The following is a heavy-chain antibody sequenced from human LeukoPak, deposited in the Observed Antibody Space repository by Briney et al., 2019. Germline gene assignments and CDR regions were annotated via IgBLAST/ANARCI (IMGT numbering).Heavy chain of an antibody. Sequence: GGSLRLSCAASGFTFSSYSMNWVRQAPGKGLEWVSSISSSSSYIYYADSVKGRFTISRDNAKNSLCLQMNSLRAEDAAVYYCARDANSMAPFDYWGQGTLVTVSS. D-gene: IGHD2-8*01. V-gene: IGHV3-21*01. CDR3: ARDANSMAPFDY. J-gene: IGHJ4*02. CDR1: GFTFSSYS. CDR2: ISSSSSYI.